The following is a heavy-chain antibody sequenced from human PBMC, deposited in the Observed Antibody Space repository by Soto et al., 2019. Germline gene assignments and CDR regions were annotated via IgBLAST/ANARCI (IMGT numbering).Heavy chain of an antibody. V-gene: IGHV3-30*18. CDR3: AKVGYSNPPGDYYGMDV. J-gene: IGHJ6*02. Sequence: VGSLRLSCAASGFTFSSYGMHWVRQAPGKGLEWVAVISYDGSNKYYADSVKGRFTISRDNSKNTLYLQMNSLRAEDTAVYYCAKVGYSNPPGDYYGMDVWGQGTTVTSP. CDR1: GFTFSSYG. D-gene: IGHD4-4*01. CDR2: ISYDGSNK.